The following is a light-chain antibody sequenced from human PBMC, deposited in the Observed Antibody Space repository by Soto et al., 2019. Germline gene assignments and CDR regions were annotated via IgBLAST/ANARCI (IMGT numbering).Light chain of an antibody. J-gene: IGLJ3*02. CDR2: GNT. CDR1: SSNIGAGYD. CDR3: QSYDSGLSAWV. Sequence: QSVLTQPPSVSGAPGQRVTISCTGSSSNIGAGYDVHWYQQLPRTAPKLLIYGNTNRPSGVPDRFSGSKSGTSASLAITGLQADHEADYYCQSYDSGLSAWVFGGGTKLTVL. V-gene: IGLV1-40*01.